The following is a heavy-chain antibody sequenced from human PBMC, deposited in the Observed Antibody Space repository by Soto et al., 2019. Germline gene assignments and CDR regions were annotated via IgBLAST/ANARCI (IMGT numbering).Heavy chain of an antibody. V-gene: IGHV4-39*01. Sequence: SETLSVTCTVSGGSIGSSSYYWGWIRQPPGKGLEWIGSIYYSGSTYYNPSLKSRVTISVDTSKNQFSLKLSSVTAADTAVYYCARHIVVVPAAIGWFDPWGQGTLVTVSS. CDR2: IYYSGST. J-gene: IGHJ5*02. CDR1: GGSIGSSSYY. CDR3: ARHIVVVPAAIGWFDP. D-gene: IGHD2-2*01.